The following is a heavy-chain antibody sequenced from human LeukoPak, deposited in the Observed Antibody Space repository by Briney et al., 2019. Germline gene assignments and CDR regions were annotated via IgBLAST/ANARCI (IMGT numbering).Heavy chain of an antibody. D-gene: IGHD3-10*01. CDR1: GYTFTSYG. CDR3: ARPYGSGSFDNWFDP. CDR2: ISAYNGNT. J-gene: IGHJ5*02. V-gene: IGHV1-18*01. Sequence: ASVKVSCKASGYTFTSYGISWVRQAPGQGLEWMGWISAYNGNTNYAQKLQGRVTMTTDTSTSTAYMELRSLRSDDTAVYYCARPYGSGSFDNWFDPWGQGTLVIVSS.